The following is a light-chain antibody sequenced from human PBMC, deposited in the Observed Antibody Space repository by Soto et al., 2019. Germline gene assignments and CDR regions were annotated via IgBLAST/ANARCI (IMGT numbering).Light chain of an antibody. CDR3: QQGYSTIT. CDR2: AAS. V-gene: IGKV1-39*01. CDR1: QSIYTY. J-gene: IGKJ5*01. Sequence: DIQMTQSPSSLSASGVYIVTMTGRASQSIYTYLNWYQQRPGEAPKVLIYAASTLQDGIPSRFSGSGSGTDFTLTIRGLQPEDFATYYCQQGYSTITFGQGTRLEIK.